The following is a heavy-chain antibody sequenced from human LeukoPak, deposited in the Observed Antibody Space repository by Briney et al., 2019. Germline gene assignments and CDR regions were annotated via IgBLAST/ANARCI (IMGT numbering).Heavy chain of an antibody. Sequence: GGSLRLSCAASGFTFSSYSMNWVRQAPGKGLEWVSYTSSSSSTIYYADSVKGRFTISRDNAKNSLYLQMNSLRAEDTAVYYCARDRCLDYGGNSVCAFDIWGQGTVVTVSS. CDR3: ARDRCLDYGGNSVCAFDI. J-gene: IGHJ3*02. V-gene: IGHV3-48*01. CDR2: TSSSSSTI. D-gene: IGHD4-23*01. CDR1: GFTFSSYS.